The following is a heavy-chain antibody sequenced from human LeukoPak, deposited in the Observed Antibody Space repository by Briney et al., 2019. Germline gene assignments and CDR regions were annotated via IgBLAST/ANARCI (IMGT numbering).Heavy chain of an antibody. D-gene: IGHD4-23*01. V-gene: IGHV3-30*02. J-gene: IGHJ1*01. CDR2: IRYDGSNK. Sequence: GGSLRLSCAASGFTFSSYGMHWVRQAPGKGLEWVAFIRYDGSNKYYADSVKGRFTISRDNSKNTLYLQMSSLRAEDTAVYYCAKDLGPQRWVQHWGQGTLVTVSS. CDR1: GFTFSSYG. CDR3: AKDLGPQRWVQH.